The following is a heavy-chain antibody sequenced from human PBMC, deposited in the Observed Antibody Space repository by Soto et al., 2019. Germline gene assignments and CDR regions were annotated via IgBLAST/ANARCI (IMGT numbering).Heavy chain of an antibody. CDR1: GFNFPTFW. D-gene: IGHD4-17*01. J-gene: IGHJ6*02. CDR2: IYPGDSDT. Sequence: GESLKISCKHSGFNFPTFWIAWVRQMPGKGLEWMGIIYPGDSDTRYSPSFQGQVTISADKSISTAYLQWSSLKASDTAMYYCARPTNYGDYVGGNYYYGMDVWGQGTTVTVSS. CDR3: ARPTNYGDYVGGNYYYGMDV. V-gene: IGHV5-51*01.